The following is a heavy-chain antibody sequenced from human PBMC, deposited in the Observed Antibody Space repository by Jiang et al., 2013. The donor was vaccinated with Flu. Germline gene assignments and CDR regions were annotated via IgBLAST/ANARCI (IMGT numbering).Heavy chain of an antibody. CDR3: AREGAGPWFGEPQYYYYMDV. Sequence: QTLSLTCTVSGGSISSGGYYWSWIRQHPGKGLEWIGYIYYSGSTYYNPSLKSRVTISVDTSKNQFSLKLSSVTAADTAVYYCAREGAGPWFGEPQYYYYMDVWGKGTTVTVSS. V-gene: IGHV4-31*03. CDR2: IYYSGST. J-gene: IGHJ6*03. D-gene: IGHD3-10*01. CDR1: GGSISSGGYY.